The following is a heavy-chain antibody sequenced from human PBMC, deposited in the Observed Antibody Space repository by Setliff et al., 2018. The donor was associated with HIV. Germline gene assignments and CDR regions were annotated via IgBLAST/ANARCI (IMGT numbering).Heavy chain of an antibody. CDR2: ISGSGDST. V-gene: IGHV3-23*01. CDR1: GFTFSSYA. J-gene: IGHJ4*02. D-gene: IGHD6-19*01. Sequence: PGGSLRLSCAASGFTFSSYAMSWVRQAPGKGLEWVSAISGSGDSTYYADSVKGRFTISRDNSKNTVYLQMNSLRAEDTAVYYCAKGSRVAGYYFDTWGQGTLVTAPQ. CDR3: AKGSRVAGYYFDT.